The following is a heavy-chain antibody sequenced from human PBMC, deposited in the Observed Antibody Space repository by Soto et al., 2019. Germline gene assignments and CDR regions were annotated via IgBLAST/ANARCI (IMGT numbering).Heavy chain of an antibody. CDR3: ARVMITFGGVRGYYFDY. V-gene: IGHV1-69*01. CDR1: GGTFSSYA. D-gene: IGHD3-16*01. J-gene: IGHJ4*02. CDR2: IIPIFGTA. Sequence: QVQLVQSGAEVKKPGSLVKVSCKASGGTFSSYAISWVRQAPGQGLEWMGGIIPIFGTANYAQKFQGRVTITADESTSTAYMELSSLRSEDTAVYYCARVMITFGGVRGYYFDYWGQGTLVTVSS.